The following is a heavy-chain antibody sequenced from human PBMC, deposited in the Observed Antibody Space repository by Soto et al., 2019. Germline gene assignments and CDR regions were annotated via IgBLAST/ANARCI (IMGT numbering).Heavy chain of an antibody. D-gene: IGHD2-2*02. V-gene: IGHV1-69*12. J-gene: IGHJ6*02. CDR3: ARTASGGTIILVPAVIGRYGMDV. CDR1: GGTFSTYA. CDR2: IIPIFGTA. Sequence: QVQLVQSGAEVKKPGSSVKVSCKASGGTFSTYAISWVRQAPGQGLEWMGGIIPIFGTANYTQKFQARVSITADESTSTAYMELSSLRSEDTAVYYCARTASGGTIILVPAVIGRYGMDVWGQGTTVTVSS.